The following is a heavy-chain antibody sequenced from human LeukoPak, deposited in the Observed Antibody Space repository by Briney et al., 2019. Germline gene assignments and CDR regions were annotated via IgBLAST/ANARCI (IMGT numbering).Heavy chain of an antibody. CDR2: ISRGGNTI. J-gene: IGHJ4*02. Sequence: PGGSLRLSCAASGFTFSDYYMYWIRQAPGKGLEWVSYISRGGNTIYYSDSVKGRFTISGDNAKNSLNLQMNSLRAEDTAVYYCASSRSITFDYWGQGTLVSVSS. CDR3: ASSRSITFDY. V-gene: IGHV3-11*01. CDR1: GFTFSDYY.